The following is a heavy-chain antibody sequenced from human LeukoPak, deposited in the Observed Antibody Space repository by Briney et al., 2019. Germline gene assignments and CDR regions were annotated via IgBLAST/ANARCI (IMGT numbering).Heavy chain of an antibody. J-gene: IGHJ4*02. D-gene: IGHD2-2*01. CDR3: ARDHCSSTSCYYPPGY. CDR1: GFTFSSYG. Sequence: GGSLRLSCAASGFTFSSYGMHWVRQAPGKGLEWVAVIWYGGSNKYYADSVKGRFTISRDNSKNTLYLQMNSLRAEDTAVYYCARDHCSSTSCYYPPGYWGQGTLVTVSS. V-gene: IGHV3-33*01. CDR2: IWYGGSNK.